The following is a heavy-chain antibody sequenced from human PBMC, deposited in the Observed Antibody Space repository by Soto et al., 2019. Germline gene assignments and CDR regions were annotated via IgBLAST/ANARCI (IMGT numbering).Heavy chain of an antibody. J-gene: IGHJ4*02. Sequence: ASVKVSCKASGGTFSSYAISWVRQAPGQGLEWMGGIIPIFGTANYAQKFQGRVTITADESTSTAYMEPSSLRSEDTAVYYCASNEMATIKGQLDYWGQGTLVTVSS. V-gene: IGHV1-69*13. CDR3: ASNEMATIKGQLDY. CDR2: IIPIFGTA. D-gene: IGHD5-12*01. CDR1: GGTFSSYA.